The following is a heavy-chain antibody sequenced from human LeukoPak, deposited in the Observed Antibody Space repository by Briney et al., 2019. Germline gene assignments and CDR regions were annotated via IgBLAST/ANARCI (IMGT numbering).Heavy chain of an antibody. J-gene: IGHJ4*02. CDR1: GGSINTYY. CDR3: ATLLSSSYYFDY. Sequence: SETLSLTCTVSGGSINTYYWSWIRQPPGKGLEWIGSIYYSGSTNYNPSLKSRVTISVDTSKNQFSLKLSSVTAADTAVYFCATLLSSSYYFDYWGQGTLVTVSS. CDR2: IYYSGST. V-gene: IGHV4-59*08. D-gene: IGHD3-10*02.